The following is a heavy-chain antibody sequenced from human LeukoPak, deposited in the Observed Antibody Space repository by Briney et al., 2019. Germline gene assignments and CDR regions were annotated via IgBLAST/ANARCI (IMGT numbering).Heavy chain of an antibody. CDR3: AVMHRYYDGSGYWVQ. V-gene: IGHV3-23*01. D-gene: IGHD3-22*01. J-gene: IGHJ4*02. CDR1: GFTFGSNA. Sequence: GGSLRLSCAASGFTFGSNAMSWVRQAPGKGLEWVSGISTSGGTTSYAESVKGRFTVSRDNPRNTLYMEMNSLRDEDTAVYYCAVMHRYYDGSGYWVQWGQGTLVTVSS. CDR2: ISTSGGTT.